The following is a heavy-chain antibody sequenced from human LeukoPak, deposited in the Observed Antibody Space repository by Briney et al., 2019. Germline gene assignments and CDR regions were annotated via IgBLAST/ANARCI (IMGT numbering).Heavy chain of an antibody. CDR2: IYYSGST. CDR1: GGSISSSSYY. V-gene: IGHV4-39*01. Sequence: SETLSLTCTVSGGSISSSSYYWGWIRQPPGKGLEWIGSIYYSGSTYYNPSLKSRVTISVDTSKDQFSLRLSSVTAADTADYYCARAQGNGLIDFWGQGTLVTVSS. J-gene: IGHJ4*02. D-gene: IGHD3/OR15-3a*01. CDR3: ARAQGNGLIDF.